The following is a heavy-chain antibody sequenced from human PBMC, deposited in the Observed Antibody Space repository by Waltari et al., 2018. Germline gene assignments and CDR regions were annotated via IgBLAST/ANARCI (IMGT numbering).Heavy chain of an antibody. Sequence: QVQLVQSGAEVKKTGTSVKISCKASGYIFPPYHVYWVRQAPGEGLQDMGAINPSDGGTHYAQRFRGRVTMTRATSTSTVYMEIHSLRVEDTAVYYCSRDGLEYYYGMDVWGQGTTVTVSS. J-gene: IGHJ6*02. D-gene: IGHD3-16*01. V-gene: IGHV1-46*03. CDR2: INPSDGGT. CDR3: SRDGLEYYYGMDV. CDR1: GYIFPPYH.